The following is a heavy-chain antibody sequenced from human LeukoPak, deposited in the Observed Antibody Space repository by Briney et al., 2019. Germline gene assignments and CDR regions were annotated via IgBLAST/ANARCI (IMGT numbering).Heavy chain of an antibody. D-gene: IGHD1-14*01. CDR1: GFTFSTYS. J-gene: IGHJ3*01. CDR2: ITGSGTTT. CDR3: ARDRNLASFDV. V-gene: IGHV3-23*01. Sequence: GGSLRLSCAASGFTFSTYSGNWIRQAPGKGPEWVSGITGSGTTTYYADSLKGRFTISRDNSKNKMYLQMSSLRVEDTAVYYCARDRNLASFDVWGQGTMVTVSS.